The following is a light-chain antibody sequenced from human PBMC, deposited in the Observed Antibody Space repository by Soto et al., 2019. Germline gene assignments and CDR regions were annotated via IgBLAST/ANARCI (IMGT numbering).Light chain of an antibody. J-gene: IGLJ1*01. V-gene: IGLV2-23*01. Sequence: ALAQPASVSGSPGQSITISCTGTSDDVGAYNSVSWYQQLPHKAPQVILYKGTQRPSGVSSRFSGSTSGNAASLTISGLQVDDEADYFCCSSAPESTYVFGTGTKVTVL. CDR3: CSSAPESTYV. CDR2: KGT. CDR1: SDDVGAYNS.